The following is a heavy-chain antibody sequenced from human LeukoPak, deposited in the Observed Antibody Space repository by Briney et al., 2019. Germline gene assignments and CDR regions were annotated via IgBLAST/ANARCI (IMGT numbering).Heavy chain of an antibody. CDR3: ARRVTGRGTYYFDY. CDR2: IYYSGST. J-gene: IGHJ4*02. V-gene: IGHV4-59*08. CDR1: GGSISTYY. Sequence: PSETLSLTCTVPGGSISTYYWTWIRQPPGKGLEWIGCIYYSGSTNYNPALKSRVTISLDTSKNQFSLKLNSVTAADTAVYYCARRVTGRGTYYFDYWGQGTLVTVSS. D-gene: IGHD3-16*01.